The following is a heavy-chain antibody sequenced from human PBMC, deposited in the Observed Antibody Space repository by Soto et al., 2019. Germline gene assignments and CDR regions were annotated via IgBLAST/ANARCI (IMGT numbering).Heavy chain of an antibody. CDR3: VRTSLVVAAATREDF. J-gene: IGHJ4*02. V-gene: IGHV3-74*01. D-gene: IGHD2-15*01. CDR2: IDSDGSRI. Sequence: EVQLVESGGGLVQPGESLRLSCAASGFTFSNYWMHWVRQAPGKGLVWVSRIDSDGSRITYADFVKGRFTISRDNAKNTVYLHMNSLTAEDTAVYYCVRTSLVVAAATREDFWGQGTLVTVS. CDR1: GFTFSNYW.